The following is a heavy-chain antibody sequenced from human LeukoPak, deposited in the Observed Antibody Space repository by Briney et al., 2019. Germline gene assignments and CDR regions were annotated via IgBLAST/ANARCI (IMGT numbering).Heavy chain of an antibody. V-gene: IGHV4-39*01. CDR3: ARHFIDSSGWPYYYYYMDV. CDR1: GASISTSAYY. D-gene: IGHD6-19*01. Sequence: PSETLSLTCSVSGASISTSAYYWGWIRQPPGKGLEWIGSIYYSGSTYYNASLKSRVTISIDTSKNQFSLRLSSVTAADTAVYYCARHFIDSSGWPYYYYYMDVWGKGTTVTISS. J-gene: IGHJ6*03. CDR2: IYYSGST.